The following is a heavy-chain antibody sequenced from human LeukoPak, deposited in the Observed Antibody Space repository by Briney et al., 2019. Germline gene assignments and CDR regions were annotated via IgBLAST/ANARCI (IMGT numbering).Heavy chain of an antibody. CDR1: GYKFSSYF. CDR2: IYPGDSDT. D-gene: IGHD3-22*01. J-gene: IGHJ4*02. Sequence: PGESLKISFQGSGYKFSSYFIAWVRQMPGKGLEWMGIIYPGDSDTRYNPSFQGQVTISADESSSIAYLQWSSLRASDTAMYYCARRYYYDSSGYYFDYWGQGTLVTVSS. V-gene: IGHV5-51*01. CDR3: ARRYYYDSSGYYFDY.